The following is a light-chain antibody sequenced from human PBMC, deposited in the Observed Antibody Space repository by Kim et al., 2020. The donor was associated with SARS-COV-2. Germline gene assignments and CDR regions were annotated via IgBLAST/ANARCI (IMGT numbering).Light chain of an antibody. Sequence: GQRVTISGSGSRSNIGINYVSWYQHLPGTAPKLLIYTNDQRPSGVPDRFSGSKSGTSTSLAISDLRSEDEAIYFCAAWDDGLSGPVFGGGTQLTVL. CDR3: AAWDDGLSGPV. V-gene: IGLV1-47*02. CDR2: TND. J-gene: IGLJ2*01. CDR1: RSNIGINY.